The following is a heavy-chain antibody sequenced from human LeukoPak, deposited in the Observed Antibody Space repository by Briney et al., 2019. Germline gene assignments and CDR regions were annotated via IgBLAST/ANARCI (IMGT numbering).Heavy chain of an antibody. D-gene: IGHD6-13*01. CDR3: ARYQEAYSSSWSY. Sequence: GESLKISCKGSGYSFTCYWIGWVRQMPGKGLEWMGIIYPGDSDTRYSPSFQGQVTISADKSISTAYLQWSSLKASDTAMYYCARYQEAYSSSWSYWGQGTLVTVSS. CDR2: IYPGDSDT. CDR1: GYSFTCYW. V-gene: IGHV5-51*01. J-gene: IGHJ4*02.